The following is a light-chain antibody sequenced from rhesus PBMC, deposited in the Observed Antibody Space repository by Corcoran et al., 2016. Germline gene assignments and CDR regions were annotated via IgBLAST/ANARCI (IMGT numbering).Light chain of an antibody. J-gene: IGKJ2*01. V-gene: IGKV3-24*01. CDR1: QSVSSS. CDR2: GAS. CDR3: LQHSNWPYS. Sequence: EIVMTQSPATLSLSTGDRDTLSCRASQSVSSSLAWYQQKLGQAPRLLTHGASSRATGIPDRFSGSGSRTDFPLTISSLEPEDVTVYYCLQHSNWPYSFGQGTKVVIK.